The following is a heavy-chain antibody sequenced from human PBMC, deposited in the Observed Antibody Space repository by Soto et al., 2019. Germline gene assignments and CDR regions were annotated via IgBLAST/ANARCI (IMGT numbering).Heavy chain of an antibody. D-gene: IGHD2-15*01. J-gene: IGHJ3*02. V-gene: IGHV4-31*03. CDR3: ARGGIVVVVAARDAFDI. Sequence: SETLSLTCTVSGGSISSGDYNWSCTRQGPGKGLEWIGNIYDSGSTYYNPSLKSRVTISVDTSKNQFSLKLSSVTAADTAVYYCARGGIVVVVAARDAFDIWGQGTMVTVS. CDR1: GGSISSGDYN. CDR2: IYDSGST.